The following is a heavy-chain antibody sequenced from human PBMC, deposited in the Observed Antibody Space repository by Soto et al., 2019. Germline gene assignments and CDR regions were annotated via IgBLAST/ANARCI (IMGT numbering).Heavy chain of an antibody. CDR3: ATNYGSGSTHFDH. D-gene: IGHD3-10*01. V-gene: IGHV1-69*02. Sequence: QVLLVQSGAEVKKPGSSVKVSCTASGGTFSSYTISWVRQAPGQGPEWMGRFIPMVAMSDYARRFQGRVTISADTSTSTVYMQLHSLRSADTAVYYCATNYGSGSTHFDHWGQGTLVTVSS. CDR1: GGTFSSYT. CDR2: FIPMVAMS. J-gene: IGHJ4*02.